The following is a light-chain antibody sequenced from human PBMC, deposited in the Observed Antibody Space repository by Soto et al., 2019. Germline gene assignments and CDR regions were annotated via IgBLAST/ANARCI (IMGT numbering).Light chain of an antibody. CDR3: QQRRV. CDR1: QSVSSF. V-gene: IGKV3-11*01. J-gene: IGKJ3*01. CDR2: DAS. Sequence: EIVLTQSPATLSLSPGERATLTCRASQSVSSFLAWYQHRPGQAPRLLIYDASNRATGIPDRFSGSGSGTDFTLTISSLEPEDFAVYYCQQRRVFGPGTKVDFK.